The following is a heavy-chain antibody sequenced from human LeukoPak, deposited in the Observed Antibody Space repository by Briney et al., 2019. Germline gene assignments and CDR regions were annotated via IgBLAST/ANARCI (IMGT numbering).Heavy chain of an antibody. CDR3: ARDGNEISYYDILTGYSEYYFAY. CDR2: ISYDGSNK. CDR1: GFTFSSYA. J-gene: IGHJ4*02. V-gene: IGHV3-30*04. D-gene: IGHD3-9*01. Sequence: PGGSLRLSCAASGFTFSSYAMQWVRQAPGKGLEWVAVISYDGSNKYYADSVKGGFTICREESKNTLYLKMHRLRPEDTAVYYCARDGNEISYYDILTGYSEYYFAYWGQGTLVTV.